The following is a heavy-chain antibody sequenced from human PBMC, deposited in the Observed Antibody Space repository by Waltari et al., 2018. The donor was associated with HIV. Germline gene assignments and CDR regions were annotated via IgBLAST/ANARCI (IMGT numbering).Heavy chain of an antibody. CDR1: RLTFSASA. V-gene: IGHV3-73*02. CDR3: TRALAY. J-gene: IGHJ4*02. Sequence: EVQPVESGGGLVQRGGSLRVSCAASRLTFSASAIHWVRQAHGKGLEWVGRIRSRGNRYATAYGASVKGRFTVSRDDSKNTAYLQMNNLKTEDTAVYYCTRALAYWGQGTLVTVSP. CDR2: IRSRGNRYAT. D-gene: IGHD3-16*01.